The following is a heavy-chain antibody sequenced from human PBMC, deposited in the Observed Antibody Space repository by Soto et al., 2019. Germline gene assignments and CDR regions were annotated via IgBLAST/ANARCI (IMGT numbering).Heavy chain of an antibody. CDR3: ARDSSGLYYYYYGMDV. CDR2: IWYDGSNK. D-gene: IGHD3-22*01. CDR1: GFTFSSYG. V-gene: IGHV3-33*01. J-gene: IGHJ6*02. Sequence: GGSLRLSCAASGFTFSSYGMHWVRQAPGKGLEWVAVIWYDGSNKYYADSVKGRFTISRDNSKNTLYLQMNSLRAEDTAVYYCARDSSGLYYYYYGMDVWGQGTTVTVFS.